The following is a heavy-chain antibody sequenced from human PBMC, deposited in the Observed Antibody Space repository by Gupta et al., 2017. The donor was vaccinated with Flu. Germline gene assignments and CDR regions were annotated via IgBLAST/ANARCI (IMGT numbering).Heavy chain of an antibody. J-gene: IGHJ6*02. CDR1: GYSFTSYW. Sequence: EVQLVQSGAEVKKPGESLTISCKGSGYSFTSYWIGWVRQMPGKGLEWMGIIYPGDSDTRYSPSFQGQVTISADKSISTAYLQWSSLKASDTAMYYCARHSHDTTYYYYGMDVWGQGTTVTVSS. V-gene: IGHV5-51*01. CDR2: IYPGDSDT. CDR3: ARHSHDTTYYYYGMDV. D-gene: IGHD4-11*01.